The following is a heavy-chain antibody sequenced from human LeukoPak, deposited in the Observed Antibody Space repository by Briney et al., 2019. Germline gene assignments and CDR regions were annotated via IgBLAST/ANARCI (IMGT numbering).Heavy chain of an antibody. CDR1: GFTFSNYW. CDR2: INQTGSEK. D-gene: IGHD3-3*01. J-gene: IGHJ4*02. V-gene: IGHV3-7*01. CDR3: AGEESSEWSH. Sequence: PGGSLSLSCAASGFTFSNYWMSWFRQAPGKGLEWVANINQTGSEKYYVDSVKGRFTISRDNAKNSLFLQMNSLRAGDTAVYYCAGEESSEWSHWGQGSLVTVSS.